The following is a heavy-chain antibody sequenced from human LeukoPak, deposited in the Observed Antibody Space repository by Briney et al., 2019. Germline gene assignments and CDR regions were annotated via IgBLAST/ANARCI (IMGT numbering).Heavy chain of an antibody. Sequence: GASVKVSCKASGYTFTGYYMHWVRQAPGQGLEWMGWSSPYNGNTNYAQKLQGRVTMTTDTSASTFYMEMRSLRSEDTAVYYCARGGNSGWRTPKDDYWGQGTLVTVSS. V-gene: IGHV1-18*04. CDR3: ARGGNSGWRTPKDDY. D-gene: IGHD5-12*01. CDR1: GYTFTGYY. CDR2: SSPYNGNT. J-gene: IGHJ4*02.